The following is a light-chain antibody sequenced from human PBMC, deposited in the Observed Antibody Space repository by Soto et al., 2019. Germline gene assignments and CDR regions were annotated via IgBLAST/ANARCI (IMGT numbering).Light chain of an antibody. Sequence: EIVLTQSPGTLSLSPGERATLSCRASQSISRNSLAWYQQQPGQAPRLLIYGASSRATDIPDRFSGSGSGTDFTLIVSRLEPEDFAEYFCQQYGTSPPTFGPGTKVDIK. CDR3: QQYGTSPPT. V-gene: IGKV3-20*01. CDR2: GAS. J-gene: IGKJ3*01. CDR1: QSISRNS.